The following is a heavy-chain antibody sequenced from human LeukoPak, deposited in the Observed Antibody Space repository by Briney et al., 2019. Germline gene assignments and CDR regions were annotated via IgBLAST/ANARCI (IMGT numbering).Heavy chain of an antibody. CDR3: ARTIGYCSGGSCFQDYYYYGMDV. J-gene: IGHJ6*02. CDR2: IYYSGST. Sequence: PSETLSLTCTVSGGSISTNGHYWDWIRQPPGKGLEWIGTIYYSGSTSYNSSLKSRLTISVDTSKNQFSLKLSSVTAADTAVYYCARTIGYCSGGSCFQDYYYYGMDVWGQGTTVTVSS. V-gene: IGHV4-39*07. CDR1: GGSISTNGHY. D-gene: IGHD2-15*01.